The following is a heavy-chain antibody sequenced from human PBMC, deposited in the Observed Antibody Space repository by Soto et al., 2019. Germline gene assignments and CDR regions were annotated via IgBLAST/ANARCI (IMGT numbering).Heavy chain of an antibody. CDR1: GFIFSSYA. V-gene: IGHV3-23*01. D-gene: IGHD2-8*02. Sequence: EVQLLESGGDLLQPGGSLRLSCAASGFIFSSYAMGWVRQAPGKGLEWVSAISGRGGTIYYADSVKGRFTISRDNSKNPRYLQMNTLRGQDSAVYYCTRGSASGAFDYWGQGALVTVSS. J-gene: IGHJ4*02. CDR3: TRGSASGAFDY. CDR2: ISGRGGTI.